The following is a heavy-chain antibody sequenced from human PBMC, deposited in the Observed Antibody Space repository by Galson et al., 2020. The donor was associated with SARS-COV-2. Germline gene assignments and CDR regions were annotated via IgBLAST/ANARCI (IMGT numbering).Heavy chain of an antibody. CDR2: ISSSGSYT. V-gene: IGHV3-11*06. CDR1: GFTFSDYY. Sequence: GESLKTSCAASGFTFSDYYMSWIRQAPGKGLEWSSYISSSGSYTNYADPVKGRFTISRDNAKNSLYLQMNSLRAEDTALYFCARNGRDCSGGICFGAAFFQYWGQGNPVPFSS. D-gene: IGHD2-15*01. J-gene: IGHJ1*01. CDR3: ARNGRDCSGGICFGAAFFQY.